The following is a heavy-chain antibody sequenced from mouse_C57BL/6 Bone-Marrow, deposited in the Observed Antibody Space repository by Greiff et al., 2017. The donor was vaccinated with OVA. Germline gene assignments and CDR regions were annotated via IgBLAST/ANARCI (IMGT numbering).Heavy chain of an antibody. CDR3: GTDYDYSFAY. CDR1: GYTFTSYW. V-gene: IGHV1-59*01. CDR2: IDPSDSYT. J-gene: IGHJ3*01. D-gene: IGHD2-4*01. Sequence: QVQLQQPGAELVRPGTSVKLPCKASGYTFTSYWMHWVKQRPGQGLEWIGVIDPSDSYTNYNQKFKGKATLTVDTSSSTAYMQLSSLTSEDSAVYYCGTDYDYSFAYWGQGTLVTVSA.